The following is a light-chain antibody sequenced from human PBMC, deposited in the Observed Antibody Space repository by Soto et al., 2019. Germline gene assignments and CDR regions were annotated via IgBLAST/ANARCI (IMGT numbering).Light chain of an antibody. Sequence: QSVLTQPPSASGTPGQRVTISCSGSSSNIGSNTVNWYRQLPGTAPKLLIYSNNQRPSGVPDRFSGSKSGTSASLAISGLQSEDEADYYCAAWDDSLNGWVFGGGTNLTVL. V-gene: IGLV1-44*01. CDR3: AAWDDSLNGWV. CDR2: SNN. CDR1: SSNIGSNT. J-gene: IGLJ3*02.